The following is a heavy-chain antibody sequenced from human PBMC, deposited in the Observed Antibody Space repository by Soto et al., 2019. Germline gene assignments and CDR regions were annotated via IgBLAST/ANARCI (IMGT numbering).Heavy chain of an antibody. J-gene: IGHJ5*02. V-gene: IGHV1-69*01. D-gene: IGHD2-15*01. Sequence: QVQLVQSGAEVKKPGSSVKVSCQASGGTFSSYAISWVRQAPGQGLEWMGGIIPIFGTANYAQKFQGRVTITADESKSTAYMELSSLRSEDTAVYYCAREGEGYCSGGSCYSGRNWFDPWGQGTLVTVSS. CDR3: AREGEGYCSGGSCYSGRNWFDP. CDR1: GGTFSSYA. CDR2: IIPIFGTA.